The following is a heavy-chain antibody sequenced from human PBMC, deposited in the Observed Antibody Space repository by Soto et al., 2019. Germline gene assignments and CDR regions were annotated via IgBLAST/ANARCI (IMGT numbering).Heavy chain of an antibody. CDR1: GFTFSTHS. J-gene: IGHJ3*02. Sequence: EVQLVESGGGLVKPGGSLRLSCAASGFTFSTHSINWVRQAPGKGLGWVSSISGSSSYIYYADSVKGRFTISRDNAEHSPYLQMTSLRAEDTPVSYCARTGDGDHVRCAFDIWGQGTMVTV. V-gene: IGHV3-21*01. D-gene: IGHD4-17*01. CDR3: ARTGDGDHVRCAFDI. CDR2: ISGSSSYI.